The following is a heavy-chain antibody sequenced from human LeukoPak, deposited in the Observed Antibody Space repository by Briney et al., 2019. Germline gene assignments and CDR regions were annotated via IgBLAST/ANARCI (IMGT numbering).Heavy chain of an antibody. CDR1: GFTFSSYG. J-gene: IGHJ4*02. CDR3: AKDSVGVAGPDY. Sequence: GGSLRLSCAASGFTFSSYGMHWVRQAPGKGLEWVAVIWYDGSNKYYADSVKGRFTISRDNSKNTLYLQMNSLRAEDTAVYYCAKDSVGVAGPDYWGQGTLVTVSS. V-gene: IGHV3-33*06. D-gene: IGHD6-19*01. CDR2: IWYDGSNK.